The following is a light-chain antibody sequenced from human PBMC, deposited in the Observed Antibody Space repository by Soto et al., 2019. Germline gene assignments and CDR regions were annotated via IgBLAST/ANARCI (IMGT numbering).Light chain of an antibody. V-gene: IGKV3-11*01. CDR3: QQRLNWPPG. CDR1: QSVTNY. J-gene: IGKJ1*01. CDR2: DAS. Sequence: EIFLPQSPDTLSLSPGEGATLSCRASQSVTNYIAWYQQRPGQAPRLLIYDASNRATGVPARFSGSGSGTDFTLTISDLEPADFGLYYCQQRLNWPPGFGQGTKVDI.